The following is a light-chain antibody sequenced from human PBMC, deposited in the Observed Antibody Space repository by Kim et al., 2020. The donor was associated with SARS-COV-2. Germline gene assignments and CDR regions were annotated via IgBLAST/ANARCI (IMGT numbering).Light chain of an antibody. V-gene: IGKV3-20*01. J-gene: IGKJ2*01. Sequence: EIVLTQSPVTLSLSPGKRVTLSCRASQSVNSIYLAWYQRKPGQAPRPLIHAASSRATGIPDRFSGSGSGTDFTLTISRLEPEDFAVYYCQQYDDSPYTFGQGTKLEI. CDR3: QQYDDSPYT. CDR1: QSVNSIY. CDR2: AAS.